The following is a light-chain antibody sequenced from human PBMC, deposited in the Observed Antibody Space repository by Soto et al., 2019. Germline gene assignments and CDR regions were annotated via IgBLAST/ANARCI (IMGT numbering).Light chain of an antibody. CDR2: KVT. J-gene: IGLJ1*01. CDR3: ASSTSDSLYV. Sequence: QSVLTQPASVSGSPGQSITISCTGTSSDVGGNKYVSWYQQYPGKVPKLLINKVTNRPSGVSYRFSGSKSGNTASLTISALLAEDEADYFCASSTSDSLYVFGTGTKVIVL. CDR1: SSDVGGNKY. V-gene: IGLV2-14*01.